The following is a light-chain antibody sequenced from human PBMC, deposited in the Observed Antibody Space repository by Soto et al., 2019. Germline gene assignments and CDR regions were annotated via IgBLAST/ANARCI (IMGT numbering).Light chain of an antibody. CDR3: QQYNDWPRT. CDR1: QSVNSD. Sequence: DIVLTQSPVTLSASPGESATLSCRASQSVNSDLAWYQQKPGQAPTLLIYGAYIRAVGIPARFSGSGSGAEFTLTIRSLQSEDFALYFCQQYNDWPRTFGQGTKVVIK. V-gene: IGKV3-15*01. J-gene: IGKJ1*01. CDR2: GAY.